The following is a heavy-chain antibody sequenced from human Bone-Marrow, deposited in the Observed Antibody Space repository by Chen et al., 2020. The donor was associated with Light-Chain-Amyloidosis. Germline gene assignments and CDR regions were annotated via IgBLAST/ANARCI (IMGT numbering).Heavy chain of an antibody. D-gene: IGHD6-13*01. Sequence: QVQLVQSGAEVKEPGASVALSCKTSGYLFIGFYIHWIRQAPGEGLQWMGRIKPSSGATNYAQQFQGRITLSRDTSVNTAYMELHNLTSDATAVYFCAREGGVAAPLDHWGQGTLVTVS. CDR3: AREGGVAAPLDH. CDR1: GYLFIGFY. J-gene: IGHJ4*02. V-gene: IGHV1-2*06. CDR2: IKPSSGAT.